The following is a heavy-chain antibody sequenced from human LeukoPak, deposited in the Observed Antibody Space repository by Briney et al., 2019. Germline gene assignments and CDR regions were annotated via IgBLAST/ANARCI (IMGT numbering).Heavy chain of an antibody. CDR3: ARLLAYGSGGEASDY. D-gene: IGHD3-10*01. CDR2: INHDGSEK. CDR1: GFTFSRYW. Sequence: GGSLRLSCAVSGFTFSRYWMSWVRQAPGKGLEWVANINHDGSEKYYLDSVKGRFTISRDNAKNSLYLQMNSLRAEDTSVYHCARLLAYGSGGEASDYWGQGALVTVSS. J-gene: IGHJ4*02. V-gene: IGHV3-7*01.